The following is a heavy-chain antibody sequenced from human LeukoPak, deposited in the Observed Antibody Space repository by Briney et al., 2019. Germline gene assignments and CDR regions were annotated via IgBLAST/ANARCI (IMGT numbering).Heavy chain of an antibody. J-gene: IGHJ4*02. V-gene: IGHV3-7*03. CDR2: IKQDESEK. CDR3: ASTYNLYSSGWYVSDY. D-gene: IGHD6-19*01. Sequence: GGSLRLSCAASGFIFSNYWMSWVRQAPGKGLEWVANIKQDESEKYYVDSVKGRFTISRDNAKNSLYLQMNSLRSDDTAVYYCASTYNLYSSGWYVSDYWGQGTLVTVSS. CDR1: GFIFSNYW.